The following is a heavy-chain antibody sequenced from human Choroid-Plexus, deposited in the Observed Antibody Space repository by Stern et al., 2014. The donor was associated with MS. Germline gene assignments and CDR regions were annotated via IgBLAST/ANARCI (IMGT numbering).Heavy chain of an antibody. D-gene: IGHD2/OR15-2a*01. J-gene: IGHJ5*02. V-gene: IGHV3-30*18. CDR3: AKDRQYLTYFFDH. CDR1: GFTFGSCA. CDR2: VSYDGSNE. Sequence: VQLVESGGGVVQPGRPLRLSCVASGFTFGSCAMHWVRKAPGKGLEWVASVSYDGSNEYYADAVKGLFTISRYNSQNTLYMQMSSLRPEDTAVYYCAKDRQYLTYFFDHWGQGSLVTVSS.